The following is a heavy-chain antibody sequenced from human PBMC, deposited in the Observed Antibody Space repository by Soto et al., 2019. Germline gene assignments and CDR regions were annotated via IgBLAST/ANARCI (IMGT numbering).Heavy chain of an antibody. D-gene: IGHD3-10*01. V-gene: IGHV3-74*01. J-gene: IGHJ3*02. CDR1: GFSFRNQW. CDR3: ARGGAAGRGDAIDM. Sequence: EVQLEESGGGSVQLGESLRVSCVASGFSFRNQWMHWVRQVAGKGLVWVSRINGDGTRTSYADFVKGRFTVSRDNARSLLFLQLNSLTVDDSGVYHCARGGAAGRGDAIDMWGPGTTVAVTS. CDR2: INGDGTRT.